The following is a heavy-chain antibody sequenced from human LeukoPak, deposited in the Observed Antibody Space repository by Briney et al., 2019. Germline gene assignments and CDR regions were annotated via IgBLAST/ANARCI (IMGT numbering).Heavy chain of an antibody. V-gene: IGHV4-39*01. D-gene: IGHD3-10*01. Sequence: PSETLSLTCTVSGGSISSSSYYWGWIRQPPGKGLEWIGSIYYSGSTYYNPSLKSRVTISVDTSKNQFSLKLSSVTAADTAVYYCARHEITMVRGVIPHYFDYWGQGTLVTVSS. CDR1: GGSISSSSYY. CDR3: ARHEITMVRGVIPHYFDY. J-gene: IGHJ4*02. CDR2: IYYSGST.